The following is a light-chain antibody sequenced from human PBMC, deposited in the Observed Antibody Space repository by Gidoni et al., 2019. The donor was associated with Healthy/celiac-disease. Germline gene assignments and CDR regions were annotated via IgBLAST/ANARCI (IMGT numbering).Light chain of an antibody. V-gene: IGLV2-14*01. CDR2: DVS. CDR3: SSYTSSSPPYV. CDR1: SSDVGAYND. J-gene: IGLJ1*01. Sequence: QSALSQPASVAASPRQPLTISCTGTSSDVGAYNDVSWYQQHPGKAPKLMIYDVSNRPSGVSNRFSGSKSGNTASLTISGLQAEDEADYYCSSYTSSSPPYVFGTGTKVTVL.